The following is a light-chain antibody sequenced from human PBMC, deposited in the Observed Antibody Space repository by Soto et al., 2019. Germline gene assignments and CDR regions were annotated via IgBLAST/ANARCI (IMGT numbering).Light chain of an antibody. CDR1: SGHDNNI. CDR3: ETLDSNTWV. CDR2: VENSGSY. J-gene: IGLJ3*02. Sequence: QLVLTQSSSASASLGSSVKLTCTLSSGHDNNIIAWHQQQPGKAPRYLMKVENSGSYNKGSGVPDRFSGSRSGADRYLTISNLQSEDEADYYCETLDSNTWVFGGGTQLTVL. V-gene: IGLV4-60*03.